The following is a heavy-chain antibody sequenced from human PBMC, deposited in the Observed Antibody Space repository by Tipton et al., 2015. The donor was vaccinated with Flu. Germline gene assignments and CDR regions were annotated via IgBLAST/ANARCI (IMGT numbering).Heavy chain of an antibody. CDR3: ARRDYSNYVSDPKSWFGP. J-gene: IGHJ5*02. CDR1: GDSIRSDYY. Sequence: TLSLTCAVSGDSIRSDYYWGWIRQFPGKGLEWIGTASRSGDTVYNPSLKSRVTISIDTSKNQFSLNMKSVTAVDMAVYYCARRDYSNYVSDPKSWFGPWGQGTLIAVSS. V-gene: IGHV4-38-2*01. D-gene: IGHD4-11*01. CDR2: ASRSGDT.